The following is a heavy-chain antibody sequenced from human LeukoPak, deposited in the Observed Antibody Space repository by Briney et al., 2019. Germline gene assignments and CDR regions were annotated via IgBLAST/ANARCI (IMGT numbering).Heavy chain of an antibody. D-gene: IGHD3-3*01. CDR1: GFTFSDHY. V-gene: IGHV3-72*01. CDR3: ARTYYDFWSGSLEDYYYYYMDV. Sequence: GGSLRLSCAASGFTFSDHYMDWVRQAPGKGLEWVGRTRNKANSYTTEYAASVKGRFTISRDDSKNSLYLQMNSLKTEDTAVYYCARTYYDFWSGSLEDYYYYYMDVWGKGTTVTVSS. CDR2: TRNKANSYTT. J-gene: IGHJ6*03.